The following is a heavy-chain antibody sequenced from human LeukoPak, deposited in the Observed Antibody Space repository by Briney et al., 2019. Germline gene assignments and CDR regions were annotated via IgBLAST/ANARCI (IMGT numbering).Heavy chain of an antibody. CDR1: GXSISSSSKY. V-gene: IGHV4-39*01. CDR3: ARHLGMSTLDY. Sequence: SETLSLTCTVSGXSISSSSKYWGWIRQSPGKGLEWTGNFFYSGSTYCNPSLKSRVTISVDTSKNQFSLNLRSVTAADTAVYYCARHLGMSTLDYWGQGTLVTVSS. J-gene: IGHJ4*02. CDR2: FFYSGST. D-gene: IGHD5/OR15-5a*01.